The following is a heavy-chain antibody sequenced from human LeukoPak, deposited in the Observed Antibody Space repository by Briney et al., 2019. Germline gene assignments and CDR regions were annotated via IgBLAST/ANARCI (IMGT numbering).Heavy chain of an antibody. CDR3: ARDVVAAAGPDY. D-gene: IGHD6-13*01. Sequence: SETLSLTCTVSGGSISSSSYYWGWIRQPPGKGLEWIGSIYYSGSTYYNPSLKSRVTISVDTSKNQFSLKLSSVTAADTAVYYCARDVVAAAGPDYWGQGTLVTVSS. CDR1: GGSISSSSYY. CDR2: IYYSGST. V-gene: IGHV4-39*07. J-gene: IGHJ4*02.